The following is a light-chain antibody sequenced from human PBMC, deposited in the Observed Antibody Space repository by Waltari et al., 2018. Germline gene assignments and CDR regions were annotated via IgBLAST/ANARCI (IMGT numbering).Light chain of an antibody. CDR1: QGVGTN. CDR3: QQYNDWPRT. J-gene: IGKJ1*01. CDR2: RAS. Sequence: EIVLTQSPATLSVSPGDRVTLSCRASQGVGTNLTWYQHSPGRAPRLLFYRASIRASYVPARFSASGSGTEFTLSISTLQSEDSAVFYCQQYNDWPRTFGQGTKVEIK. V-gene: IGKV3D-15*03.